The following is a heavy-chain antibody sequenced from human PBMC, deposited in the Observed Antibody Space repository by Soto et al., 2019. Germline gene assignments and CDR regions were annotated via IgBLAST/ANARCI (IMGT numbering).Heavy chain of an antibody. CDR3: ARESAGRDEFESSGDFDY. V-gene: IGHV1-46*01. Sequence: APGQVSSNASGFFFSSPTIDWVRHAPWQELEWMGMINPSVGSTSYVEKFQGRVTMTRDTSTSTVYMELSSLRSEDTAVYYCARESAGRDEFESSGDFDYWGQGTLVTVSS. D-gene: IGHD3-22*01. CDR1: GFFFSSPT. CDR2: INPSVGST. J-gene: IGHJ4*02.